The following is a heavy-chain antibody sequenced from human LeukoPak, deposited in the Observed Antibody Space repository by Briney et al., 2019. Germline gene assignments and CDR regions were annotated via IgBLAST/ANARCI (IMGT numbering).Heavy chain of an antibody. CDR3: ARTPEDYYDSSGYFDW. CDR2: ISAYNGNT. Sequence: GASVKVSCKASGYTFTSYGISWVRQAPGQGLEWMGWISAYNGNTNYAQKLQGRVTMTTDTSTSTAYMELRSLRSDDTAVYYCARTPEDYYDSSGYFDWWGQGTLVTVSS. D-gene: IGHD3-22*01. CDR1: GYTFTSYG. J-gene: IGHJ4*02. V-gene: IGHV1-18*01.